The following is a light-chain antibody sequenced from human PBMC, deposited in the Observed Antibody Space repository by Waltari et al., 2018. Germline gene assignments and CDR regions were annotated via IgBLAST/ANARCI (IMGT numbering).Light chain of an antibody. J-gene: IGLJ2*01. CDR2: KDH. CDR3: YSSTDNSGI. V-gene: IGLV3-27*01. Sequence: RGFQQKPGQAPDRMIYKDHERRARSPERFSGSSSGATVTLTITGAQVEDEADYYCYSSTDNSGIFGGGTTLTVL.